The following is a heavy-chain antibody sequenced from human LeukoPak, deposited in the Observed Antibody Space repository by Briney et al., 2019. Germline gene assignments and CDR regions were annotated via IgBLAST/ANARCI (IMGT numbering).Heavy chain of an antibody. CDR1: GGSISSGTYY. V-gene: IGHV4-61*01. CDR3: ARGMSRQWLSNFVSYFDY. CDR2: IYYSGST. Sequence: PSETLSLTCTVSGGSISSGTYYWNWIRQPPGKGLEWIGYIYYSGSTNYNPSLKSRVTISVDTSKNQFSLKLSSVTAADTAVYYCARGMSRQWLSNFVSYFDYWGQGTLVTVSS. J-gene: IGHJ4*02. D-gene: IGHD6-19*01.